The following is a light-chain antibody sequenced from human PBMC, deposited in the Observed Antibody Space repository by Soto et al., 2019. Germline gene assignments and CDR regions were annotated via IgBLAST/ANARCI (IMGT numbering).Light chain of an antibody. CDR2: DAS. CDR3: QQSYSAPRT. Sequence: DIQMTQSPSSLSASVGDRVTITCRASQSVGGNLNWYHQKPGKAPKLLVYDASSLHGEAPSRFSGSGSGTDFTLTISGLQPEDFANYYCQQSYSAPRTFGQGTKLEIK. V-gene: IGKV1-39*01. CDR1: QSVGGN. J-gene: IGKJ2*01.